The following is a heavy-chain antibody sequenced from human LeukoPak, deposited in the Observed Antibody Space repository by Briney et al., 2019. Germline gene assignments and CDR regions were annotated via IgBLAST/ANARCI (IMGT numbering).Heavy chain of an antibody. Sequence: GRSLGLSCAASGFTFDGYAMHWVRQAPGKGLEWVAGISWNSGSIGYADSVKGRFTISRDNAKNSLYLQMNSLRAEDTALYYCAKVSYVQESRGTSCYPGYWGQGTLVTVSS. J-gene: IGHJ4*02. D-gene: IGHD2-2*01. CDR2: ISWNSGSI. CDR3: AKVSYVQESRGTSCYPGY. CDR1: GFTFDGYA. V-gene: IGHV3-9*01.